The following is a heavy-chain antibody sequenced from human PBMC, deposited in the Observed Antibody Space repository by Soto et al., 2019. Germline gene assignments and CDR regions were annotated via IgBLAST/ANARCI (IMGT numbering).Heavy chain of an antibody. D-gene: IGHD3-10*01. J-gene: IGHJ4*02. CDR2: ISAYNGNT. V-gene: IGHV1-18*01. Sequence: GASSEGLCKASGYTFTSYGISWVRQAPGQGLEWMGWISAYNGNTNYAQKLQGRVTMTTDTSTSTAYMELRSLRSDDTAVYYCARDVPPLVRGVFGFDYWGQGTLVTVSS. CDR3: ARDVPPLVRGVFGFDY. CDR1: GYTFTSYG.